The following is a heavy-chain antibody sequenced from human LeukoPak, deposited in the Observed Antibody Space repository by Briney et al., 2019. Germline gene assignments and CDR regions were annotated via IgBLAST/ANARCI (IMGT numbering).Heavy chain of an antibody. CDR3: ARSNPRSGDCDY. CDR2: IYYSGST. D-gene: IGHD2-21*01. Sequence: SETLSLTCTVSGGSISSGDYYWSWIRQPPGKGLEWIGYIYYSGSTYYNPSLKSRVTISVDTSKNQFSLKLSSVTAADTAVYYCARSNPRSGDCDYWGQGTLATVSS. CDR1: GGSISSGDYY. V-gene: IGHV4-30-4*08. J-gene: IGHJ4*02.